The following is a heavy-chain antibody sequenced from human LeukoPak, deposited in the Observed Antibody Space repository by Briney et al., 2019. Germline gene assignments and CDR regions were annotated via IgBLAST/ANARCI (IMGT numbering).Heavy chain of an antibody. CDR2: ISSSSSYI. D-gene: IGHD1-7*01. CDR3: ARENWNYAFDY. V-gene: IGHV3-21*01. Sequence: GGSLRLSCAASGFTFSDHFMDWVRQAPGKGLEWVSSISSSSSYIYYADSVKGRFTISRDNAKNSLYLQMNSLRAEDTAVYYCARENWNYAFDYWGQGSLVTVSS. J-gene: IGHJ4*02. CDR1: GFTFSDHF.